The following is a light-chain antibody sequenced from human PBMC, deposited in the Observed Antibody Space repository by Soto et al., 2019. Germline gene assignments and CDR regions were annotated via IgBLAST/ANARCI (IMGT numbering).Light chain of an antibody. Sequence: EIVMTQSPATLSVSPGEGATLSCMARRYVSSNLAWYQQKPGQPPRLLIYGASTRATGIPARFSGSGSGTEFTLTISSLQSVDFAVYSCQQYNNWPWTFGQGTKVDIK. CDR2: GAS. CDR3: QQYNNWPWT. V-gene: IGKV3-15*01. J-gene: IGKJ1*01. CDR1: RYVSSN.